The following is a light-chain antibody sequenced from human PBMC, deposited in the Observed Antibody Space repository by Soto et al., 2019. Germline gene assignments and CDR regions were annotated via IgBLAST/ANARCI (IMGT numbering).Light chain of an antibody. J-gene: IGKJ2*01. CDR3: QQYASSLLT. V-gene: IGKV3-20*01. CDR2: AAS. Sequence: EIVLTQSPGTLSLSPGERATLSCRASQSVGNNYLAWYQQKPGQAPRLLIHAASSWATGIPDRFSGSGSGTDFTLTITRLEPEDFAVYYCQQYASSLLTFGQGTKVEIK. CDR1: QSVGNNY.